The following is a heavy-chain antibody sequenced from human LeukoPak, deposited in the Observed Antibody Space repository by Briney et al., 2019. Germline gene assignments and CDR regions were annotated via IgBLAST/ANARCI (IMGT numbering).Heavy chain of an antibody. D-gene: IGHD6-19*01. J-gene: IGHJ3*02. Sequence: SVTVSCKASRGTFSSYAISWVRQAPGQGLEWMGGIIPIFGTANYAQKFQGRVTITADESTSTAYMELSSLRSEDTAMYYCAGGIAVAGTVTFDIWGQGTMVTVSS. V-gene: IGHV1-69*13. CDR2: IIPIFGTA. CDR1: RGTFSSYA. CDR3: AGGIAVAGTVTFDI.